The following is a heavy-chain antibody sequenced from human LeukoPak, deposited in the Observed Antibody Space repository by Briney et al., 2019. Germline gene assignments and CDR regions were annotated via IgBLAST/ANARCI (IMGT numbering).Heavy chain of an antibody. CDR1: GGSISSYY. J-gene: IGHJ4*02. Sequence: SETLSLTCTVSGGSISSYYWSWIRQPAGKGLEWIGRIYTSGSTNYNPSLKSRVTISVDTSKNQFSLKLSPVTAADTAVYYCARDRDYYGSGSCYFDFWGQGSLVTVSS. CDR3: ARDRDYYGSGSCYFDF. CDR2: IYTSGST. V-gene: IGHV4-4*07. D-gene: IGHD3-10*01.